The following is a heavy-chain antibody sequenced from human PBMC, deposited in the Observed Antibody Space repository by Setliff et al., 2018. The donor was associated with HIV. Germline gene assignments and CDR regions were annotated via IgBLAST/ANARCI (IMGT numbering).Heavy chain of an antibody. V-gene: IGHV3-20*04. Sequence: AGGSLRLSCAASGFSFDDYGMSWVRQVPGKGLEWVSGIDWSGGSTRYTDSVKGRFTISRDNAKNSLYLQMNSLRADDTALYYCARETIWSGHSYFDYWGQGTLVTVSS. J-gene: IGHJ4*02. CDR2: IDWSGGST. CDR1: GFSFDDYG. CDR3: ARETIWSGHSYFDY. D-gene: IGHD3-3*01.